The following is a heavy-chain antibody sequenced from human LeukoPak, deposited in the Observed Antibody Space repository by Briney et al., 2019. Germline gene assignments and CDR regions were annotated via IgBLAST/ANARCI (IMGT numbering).Heavy chain of an antibody. V-gene: IGHV4-39*07. J-gene: IGHJ4*02. CDR3: ARHPRKQQPGGY. Sequence: SETLSLTYTVSGDSISSSSYYWGWIRQPPGKGLEWIGSIYYSGSTYYNPSLKSRVTISVDTSKNQFSLKLSSVTAADTAVYYCARHPRKQQPGGYWGQGTLVTVSS. D-gene: IGHD6-13*01. CDR2: IYYSGST. CDR1: GDSISSSSYY.